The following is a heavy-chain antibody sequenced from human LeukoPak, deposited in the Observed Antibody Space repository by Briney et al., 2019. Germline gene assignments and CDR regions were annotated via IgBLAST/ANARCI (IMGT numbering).Heavy chain of an antibody. CDR1: GYSFATYW. CDR3: ARQRGSSGTINWLDP. J-gene: IGHJ5*02. V-gene: IGHV5-51*01. CDR2: IFPDDSAT. Sequence: GESLKISCQGSGYSFATYWIGWVRQLPGEGLEWMGVIFPDDSATRYSPSFQGQVTISADRSIRTAYLQWTSLKASDTAMYYCARQRGSSGTINWLDPWGQGTLVTVSS. D-gene: IGHD3-10*01.